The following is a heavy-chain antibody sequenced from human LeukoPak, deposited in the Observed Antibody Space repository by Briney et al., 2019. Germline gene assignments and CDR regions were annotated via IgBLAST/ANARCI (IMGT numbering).Heavy chain of an antibody. D-gene: IGHD2-2*01. CDR2: IKQDGSEK. J-gene: IGHJ4*02. V-gene: IGHV3-7*01. CDR3: ARDRDPIVVVPAAQAYPDY. CDR1: GFTFSSYW. Sequence: GRSLRLSCAASGFTFSSYWMSWVRQAPGKGLEWVANIKQDGSEKYYVDSVKGRFTISRDNAKNSLYLQMNSLRAEDTAVYYCARDRDPIVVVPAAQAYPDYWGQGTLVTVSS.